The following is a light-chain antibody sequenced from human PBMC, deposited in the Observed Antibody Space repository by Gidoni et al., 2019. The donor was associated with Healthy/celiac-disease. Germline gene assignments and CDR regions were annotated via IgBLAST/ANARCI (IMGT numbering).Light chain of an antibody. CDR3: QQRSNWPLT. CDR1: QSVSSY. Sequence: EIVLTQSPATLSLYPGESATLSCRSSQSVSSYLAWSQQKPGQAPSLLLYDASNRATGLPARFSGSWSGTDFTLTISSLEPEDFAVYYWQQRSNWPLTFGGGTKVEIK. CDR2: DAS. V-gene: IGKV3-11*01. J-gene: IGKJ4*01.